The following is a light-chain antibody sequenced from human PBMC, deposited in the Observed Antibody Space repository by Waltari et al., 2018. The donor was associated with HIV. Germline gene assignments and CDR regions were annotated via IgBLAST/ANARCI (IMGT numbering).Light chain of an antibody. Sequence: QSALTQPRSVSGSPGQSVTISCTGSNNDIGSYSYVSWYQHHPGEAPTVIIYDVDQRPSGVPVRFSGSTSGNTASLTISGLQTEDESDYCCCSYAGTSIWVCGTGTKVTV. V-gene: IGLV2-11*01. CDR1: NNDIGSYSY. CDR3: CSYAGTSIWV. CDR2: DVD. J-gene: IGLJ1*01.